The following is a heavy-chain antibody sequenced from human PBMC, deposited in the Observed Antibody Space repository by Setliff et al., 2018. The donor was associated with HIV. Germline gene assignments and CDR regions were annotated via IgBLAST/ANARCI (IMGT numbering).Heavy chain of an antibody. J-gene: IGHJ6*03. V-gene: IGHV1-69*13. CDR1: GGTFTSSA. D-gene: IGHD3-10*02. Sequence: SVKVSCKASGGTFTSSAISWVRQARGQGLEWMGAIIPHFDAPQYAQKFQGRVTITADQSTSTAYMELSGLTSEDMAVYFCARDPMSDYFYYYYKDVWGKGTTVTVSS. CDR3: ARDPMSDYFYYYYKDV. CDR2: IIPHFDAP.